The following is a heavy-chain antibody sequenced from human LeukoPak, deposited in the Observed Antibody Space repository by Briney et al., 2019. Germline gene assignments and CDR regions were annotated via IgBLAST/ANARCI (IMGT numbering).Heavy chain of an antibody. CDR1: GYTFTGYY. CDR3: ARDFSGSYPRPY. Sequence: ASVTVSCKASGYTFTGYYMHWVRQAPGQGLEWMGWINPNSGGTNYAQKFQGRVTMTRDTSISTAYMELSRLRSDDTAVYYCARDFSGSYPRPYWGQGTLVTVSS. D-gene: IGHD1-26*01. J-gene: IGHJ4*02. CDR2: INPNSGGT. V-gene: IGHV1-2*02.